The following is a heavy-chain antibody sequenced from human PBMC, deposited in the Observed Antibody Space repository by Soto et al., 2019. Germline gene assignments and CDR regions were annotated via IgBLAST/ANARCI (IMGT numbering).Heavy chain of an antibody. CDR1: GFTFSSYS. CDR2: ISSSSSYI. J-gene: IGHJ2*01. CDR3: ARAQAAYYYDSSGPWGYFDL. D-gene: IGHD3-22*01. Sequence: GGSLRLSYAASGFTFSSYSMNWVRQAPGKGLEWVSSISSSSSYIYYADSVKGRFTISRDNAKNSLYLQMNSLRAEDTAVYYCARAQAAYYYDSSGPWGYFDLWGRGTLVTVSS. V-gene: IGHV3-21*01.